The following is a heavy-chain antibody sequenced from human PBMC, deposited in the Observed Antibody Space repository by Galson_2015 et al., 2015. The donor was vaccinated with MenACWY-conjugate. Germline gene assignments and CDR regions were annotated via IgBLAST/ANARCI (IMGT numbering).Heavy chain of an antibody. V-gene: IGHV3-48*02. CDR1: GITFSDYR. CDR2: ISSRSSTI. CDR3: AREKSNYLGY. J-gene: IGHJ4*02. Sequence: SLRLSCAASGITFSDYRMNWVRQAPGKGLEWVAFISSRSSTIYYADSVKGRFTISRDNAKDSLYLQMNSLRDEDTAVYSCAREKSNYLGYWGQGTLVTVSS.